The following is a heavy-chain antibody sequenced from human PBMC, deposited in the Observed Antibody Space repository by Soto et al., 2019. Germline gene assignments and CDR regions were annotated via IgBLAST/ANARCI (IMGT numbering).Heavy chain of an antibody. Sequence: VRRVQSGAEGKKPGASVKVSCKDSGYNFTSYGIIWVRQAPGQGLEWMGWISAYNGNTNYAQKLKGRVTITTDTSTSTAYMEISSPRSDDTAVYYCAREPNYFDYWGQGTLVTVSS. CDR2: ISAYNGNT. V-gene: IGHV1-18*01. CDR3: AREPNYFDY. J-gene: IGHJ4*02. CDR1: GYNFTSYG.